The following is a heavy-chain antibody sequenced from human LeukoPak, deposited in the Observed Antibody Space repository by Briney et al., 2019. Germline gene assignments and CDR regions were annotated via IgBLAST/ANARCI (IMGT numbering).Heavy chain of an antibody. J-gene: IGHJ5*02. V-gene: IGHV4-39*07. CDR3: ARWSSDWENNYFDP. CDR2: IYYGGTT. D-gene: IGHD6-19*01. CDR1: FGSISSDSHY. Sequence: PETLSLTCTVSFGSISSDSHYWGWIRQPPGNRLEWIASIYYGGTTQYNPSLKSRATISIDTSNNRFSLRLTSATAADTAVYYCARWSSDWENNYFDPWGQGILVTVSS.